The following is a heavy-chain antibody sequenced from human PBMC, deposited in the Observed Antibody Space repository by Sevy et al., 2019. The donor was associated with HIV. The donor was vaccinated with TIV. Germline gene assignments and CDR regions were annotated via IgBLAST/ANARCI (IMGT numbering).Heavy chain of an antibody. CDR3: ARDSFAAVAAAGMDF. Sequence: GGSLRLSCAASGFTFSSYWMSWVRQAPGKGLEWVANIKHDGSEKYYVDSVKGRFTISRDNAKNSLYLQMNSLRAEDTAVYYCARDSFAAVAAAGMDFWGQGTTVTVSS. D-gene: IGHD6-19*01. J-gene: IGHJ6*02. CDR1: GFTFSSYW. V-gene: IGHV3-7*01. CDR2: IKHDGSEK.